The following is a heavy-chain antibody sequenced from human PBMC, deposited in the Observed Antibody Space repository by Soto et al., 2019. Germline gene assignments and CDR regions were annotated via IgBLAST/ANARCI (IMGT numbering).Heavy chain of an antibody. CDR2: ISDDGSYK. J-gene: IGHJ4*02. V-gene: IGHV3-30*18. CDR1: GFIFSSYG. D-gene: IGHD3-10*01. Sequence: QVHLVESGGGVVQPGRSLRLSCAASGFIFSSYGIHWVRQAPGKGLEWVASISDDGSYKYYADTVKGRFTISRENSKDTLYLPMDSLRAEDTAVYYCAKTPWERYYPHYFDSWGQGALVTVSS. CDR3: AKTPWERYYPHYFDS.